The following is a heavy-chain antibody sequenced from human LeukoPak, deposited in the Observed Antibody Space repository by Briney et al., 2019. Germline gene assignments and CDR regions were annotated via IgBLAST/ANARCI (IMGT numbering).Heavy chain of an antibody. CDR3: ARTWIQLWFDAFDI. CDR2: INPDSGGT. J-gene: IGHJ3*02. CDR1: GYTFTGYY. V-gene: IGHV1-2*02. D-gene: IGHD5-18*01. Sequence: GASVKVSCKASGYTFTGYYMHWVRQAPGQGLEWMGWINPDSGGTNYAQKFQGRVTMTRDTSISTAYMELSRLRSDDTAVYYCARTWIQLWFDAFDIWGQGTMATVSS.